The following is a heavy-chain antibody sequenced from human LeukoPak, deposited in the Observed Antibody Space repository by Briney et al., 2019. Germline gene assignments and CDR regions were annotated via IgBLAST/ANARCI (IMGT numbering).Heavy chain of an antibody. CDR1: GGSISNSY. J-gene: IGHJ4*02. D-gene: IGHD6-19*01. Sequence: SETLSLTCTVSGGSISNSYWSWIRQPPGKGLEWIGYIYYTGSTAYNPSLKSRVSISVDTSKNQFSLKMSSVTAADTAVYYRARALGLYNPFDYWGQGTLVTVSS. CDR2: IYYTGST. V-gene: IGHV4-59*01. CDR3: ARALGLYNPFDY.